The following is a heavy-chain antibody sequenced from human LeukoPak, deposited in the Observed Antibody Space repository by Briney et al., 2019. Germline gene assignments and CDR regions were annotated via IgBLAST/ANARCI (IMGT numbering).Heavy chain of an antibody. CDR2: IYNSGST. J-gene: IGHJ6*03. Sequence: SETLSLTCTVSGASISSYWWTWIRQPPGKGLERLGYIYNSGSTRYNPSLKSRVTISVDTSKNQFSLDLTSVTAADTAVYYCAREKDSIVSTARMDVWGRGTTVTVSS. CDR3: AREKDSIVSTARMDV. D-gene: IGHD5/OR15-5a*01. V-gene: IGHV4-59*01. CDR1: GASISSYW.